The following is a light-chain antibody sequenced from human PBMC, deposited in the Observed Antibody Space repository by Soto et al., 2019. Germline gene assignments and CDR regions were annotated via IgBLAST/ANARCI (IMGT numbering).Light chain of an antibody. CDR3: QQRSNRPRRT. CDR1: QSVSSY. CDR2: DAS. V-gene: IGKV3-11*01. Sequence: EIVLTQSPATLSLSPGERATLSCRGSQSVSSYLAWYQQKPGQSPRLLVYDASNVATGIPARFSGSGSGTDFTLTISSLDPEGFALYYCQQRSNRPRRTFCQGTKVEI. J-gene: IGKJ1*01.